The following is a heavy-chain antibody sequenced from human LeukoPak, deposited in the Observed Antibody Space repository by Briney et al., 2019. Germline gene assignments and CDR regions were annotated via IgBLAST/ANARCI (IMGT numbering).Heavy chain of an antibody. CDR3: ARHPRTHTNWFDP. V-gene: IGHV4-30-2*03. CDR2: IYYSGST. D-gene: IGHD1-7*01. Sequence: SETLSLTCAVSGGSISSGGYSWSWIRQPPGKGLEWIGSIYYSGSTYYNPSLKSRVTISVDTSKNQFSLKLSSVTAADTAVYYCARHPRTHTNWFDPWGQGTLVTVSS. J-gene: IGHJ5*02. CDR1: GGSISSGGYS.